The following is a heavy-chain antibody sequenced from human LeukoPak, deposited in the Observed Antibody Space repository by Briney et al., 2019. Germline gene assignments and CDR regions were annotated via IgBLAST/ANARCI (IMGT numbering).Heavy chain of an antibody. V-gene: IGHV5-10-1*01. CDR2: IDPSDSYT. CDR3: ARHFKTYSSSWYNWFDP. D-gene: IGHD6-13*01. Sequence: GESLKTSCKGSGYSFTSYWISWVRRMPGKGLEWMGRIDPSDSYTNYSPSFQGHVTISADKSISTAYLQWSSLKASDTAMYYCARHFKTYSSSWYNWFDPWGQGTLVTVSS. J-gene: IGHJ5*02. CDR1: GYSFTSYW.